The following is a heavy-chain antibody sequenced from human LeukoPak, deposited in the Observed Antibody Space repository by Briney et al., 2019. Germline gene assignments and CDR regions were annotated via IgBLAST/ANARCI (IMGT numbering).Heavy chain of an antibody. J-gene: IGHJ4*02. CDR3: ARRARSGTYYSLFFDY. Sequence: GESLKISFKASGYIFTAYWIRWVRQMPGKGLEWMGVIHPVDSDTTYSPSFQGQVTISADKSNNIAYLEWDSLKASDSGTYYCARRARSGTYYSLFFDYWGQGALVTVSS. CDR1: GYIFTAYW. V-gene: IGHV5-51*01. D-gene: IGHD1-26*01. CDR2: IHPVDSDT.